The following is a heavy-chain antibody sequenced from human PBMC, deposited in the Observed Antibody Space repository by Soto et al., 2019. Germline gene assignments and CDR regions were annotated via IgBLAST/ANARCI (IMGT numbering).Heavy chain of an antibody. CDR3: ARGDYDFPNPGRLNYYFDY. CDR1: GYTFTSYY. D-gene: IGHD3-3*01. V-gene: IGHV1-46*01. Sequence: GASVKVSCKASGYTFTSYYMHWVRQAPGQGLEWMGIINPSGGSTSYAQKFQGRVTMTRDTSTSTVYMELSSLRSEDTAVYYCARGDYDFPNPGRLNYYFDYWGQGTLVTVSS. J-gene: IGHJ4*02. CDR2: INPSGGST.